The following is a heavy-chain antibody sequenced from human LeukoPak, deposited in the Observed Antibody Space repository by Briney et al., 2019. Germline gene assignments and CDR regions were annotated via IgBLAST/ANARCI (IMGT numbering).Heavy chain of an antibody. Sequence: GGSLRLSCAASGFTFSSYGMHWVRQAPGRGLEWVAFIRYDGSNKYYADSVKGRFTISRDNSKNTLYLQMNSMRAEDTAVYYCAKGYPILSPYSGIYYYPDAFDIWGQGTMVTVSS. CDR3: AKGYPILSPYSGIYYYPDAFDI. CDR1: GFTFSSYG. D-gene: IGHD1-26*01. V-gene: IGHV3-30*02. CDR2: IRYDGSNK. J-gene: IGHJ3*02.